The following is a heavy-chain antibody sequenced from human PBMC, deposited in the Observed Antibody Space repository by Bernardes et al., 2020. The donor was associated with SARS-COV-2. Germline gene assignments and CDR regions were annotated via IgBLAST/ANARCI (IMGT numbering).Heavy chain of an antibody. CDR2: IYSSGSS. D-gene: IGHD2-21*01. CDR3: AGSSCGIDCYIGGLRSWDYGMDV. J-gene: IGHJ6*02. Sequence: SETLSLTCTVSGASISSSNYYWGWIRQPPGKGLEWIGSIYSSGSSYYNPSFQSRVRASVDTSKNQFSLRLSFVTVADTAVYYCAGSSCGIDCYIGGLRSWDYGMDVWGQGTTVTVSS. CDR1: GASISSSNYY. V-gene: IGHV4-39*01.